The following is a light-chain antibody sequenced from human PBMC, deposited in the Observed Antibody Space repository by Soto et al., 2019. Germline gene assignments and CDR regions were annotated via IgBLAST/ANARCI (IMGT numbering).Light chain of an antibody. CDR1: SSDVGGYNY. CDR2: DVS. Sequence: QAVVTQPASVSGSPGQSITISCTGTSSDVGGYNYVSWYQQHPGRAPNLMIYDVSHRPSGVSNRFSGSKSGNTASLTISGLQAEDEADYYCSSYTSSSVYVFGTGTKVTVL. J-gene: IGLJ1*01. CDR3: SSYTSSSVYV. V-gene: IGLV2-14*03.